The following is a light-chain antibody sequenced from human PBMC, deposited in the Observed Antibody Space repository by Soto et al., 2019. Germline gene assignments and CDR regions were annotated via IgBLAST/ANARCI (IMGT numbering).Light chain of an antibody. J-gene: IGLJ1*01. CDR2: EVS. V-gene: IGLV2-14*01. CDR3: SSYTSSSPYV. CDR1: SSDVGGYNY. Sequence: QSALTQPASVSGSPGQSITISCTGPSSDVGGYNYVSWYQQHPGKAPKLMIYEVSNRPSGVSTRFSGSKSGNTASLTISGLQAEDEADYYCSSYTSSSPYVFGTGTKLTVL.